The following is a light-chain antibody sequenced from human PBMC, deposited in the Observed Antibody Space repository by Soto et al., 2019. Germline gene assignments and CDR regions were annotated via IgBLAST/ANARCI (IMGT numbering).Light chain of an antibody. CDR2: SAS. V-gene: IGKV1-39*01. CDR1: QRINIY. J-gene: IGKJ5*01. Sequence: DIQMNQSPSSLSTSIGDRVTITCRASQRINIYLNWYRQKPGKAPELLIYSASNLQSGVPSRFSGSGSGTDFTLTISGLQSEDFATYYCQQSFSTPTFGQGTRLDIK. CDR3: QQSFSTPT.